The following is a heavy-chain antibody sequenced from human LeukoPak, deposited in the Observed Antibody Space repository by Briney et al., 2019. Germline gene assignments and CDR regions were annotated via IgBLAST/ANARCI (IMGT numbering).Heavy chain of an antibody. Sequence: SETLSLTCAVYGGSFSGYYWSWIRQPPGKGLEWIGEINHRGSTNYNPSLKSRVTISVDTSKNQFSLKLSSVTAADTAVYYCARRGSPWGQGTLVTVSS. J-gene: IGHJ5*02. V-gene: IGHV4-34*01. CDR1: GGSFSGYY. CDR3: ARRGSP. CDR2: INHRGST.